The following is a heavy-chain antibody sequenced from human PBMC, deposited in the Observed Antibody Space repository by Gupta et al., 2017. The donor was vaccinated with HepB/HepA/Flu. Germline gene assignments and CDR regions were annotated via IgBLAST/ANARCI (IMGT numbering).Heavy chain of an antibody. J-gene: IGHJ4*02. CDR2: INPNSGGT. CDR3: ARVEDGSS. Sequence: QVQLVQSGAEVKTPGASVKVSCKASGYAFIAYYMHWVRQAPGQGLEWMGWINPNSGGTNYAQKFQGRVTMTRETSIRTAYMELSRLRSDDTAVDYGARVEDGSSGGQGTLVTVSS. CDR1: GYAFIAYY. V-gene: IGHV1-2*02. D-gene: IGHD6-13*01.